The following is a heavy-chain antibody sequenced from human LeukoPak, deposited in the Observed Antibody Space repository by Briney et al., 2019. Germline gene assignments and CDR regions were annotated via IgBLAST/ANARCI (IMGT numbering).Heavy chain of an antibody. CDR3: ARKVIVAAREPYFDY. J-gene: IGHJ4*02. CDR2: IVNSGSA. V-gene: IGHV4-59*01. Sequence: SETLSLTCTVSGGSISNYYWSWIRQPPGKGLEWIGHIVNSGSANYNPSLDSRVTISVDTSKNQFSLKLSSVTAADTAVYYCARKVIVAAREPYFDYWGQGTLVTVSS. CDR1: GGSISNYY. D-gene: IGHD3-22*01.